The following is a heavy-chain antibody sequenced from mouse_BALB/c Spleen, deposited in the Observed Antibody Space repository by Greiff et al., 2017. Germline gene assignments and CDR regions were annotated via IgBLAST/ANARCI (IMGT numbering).Heavy chain of an antibody. CDR1: GFTFSSYA. J-gene: IGHJ3*01. CDR2: ISSGGST. CDR3: ARWDYYGSSYWFAY. Sequence: EVKLMESGGGLVKPGGSLKLSCAASGFTFSSYAMSWVRQTPEKRLEWVASISSGGSTYYPDSVKGRFTISRDNARNILYLQMSSLRSEDTAMYYCARWDYYGSSYWFAYWGQGTLVTVSA. D-gene: IGHD1-1*01. V-gene: IGHV5-6-5*01.